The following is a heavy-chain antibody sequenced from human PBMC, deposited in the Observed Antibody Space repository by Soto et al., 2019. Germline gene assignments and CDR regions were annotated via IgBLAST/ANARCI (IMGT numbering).Heavy chain of an antibody. CDR2: IYQRGST. CDR3: GRDQADTDMVFDY. D-gene: IGHD5-18*01. Sequence: WTWIRQHPGKGLEWIGYIYQRGSTYYNPSLKSRVTISIDTSKNQFSLNLNSVTAADTAVYYCGRDQADTDMVFDYWGQGTLVTVSS. V-gene: IGHV4-31*02. J-gene: IGHJ4*02.